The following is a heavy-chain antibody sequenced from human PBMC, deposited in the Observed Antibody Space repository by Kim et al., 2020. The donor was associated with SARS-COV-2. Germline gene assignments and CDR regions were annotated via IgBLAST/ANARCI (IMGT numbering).Heavy chain of an antibody. CDR3: AKGGQWFGRVFEYYPMDV. J-gene: IGHJ6*02. V-gene: IGHV3-23*01. Sequence: GGSLRLSCAASGFTFSNYGMSWVRQAPGKGLEWVSSIGGTGGTTYFADSAKGRFTISRDNSKNTLFLQMNSLRADDTAVYYCAKGGQWFGRVFEYYPMDVWGQGTTVTVSS. CDR1: GFTFSNYG. CDR2: IGGTGGTT. D-gene: IGHD3-10*01.